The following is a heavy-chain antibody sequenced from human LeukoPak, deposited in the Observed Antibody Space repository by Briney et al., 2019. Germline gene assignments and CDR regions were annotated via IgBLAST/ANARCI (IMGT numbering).Heavy chain of an antibody. D-gene: IGHD2-15*01. J-gene: IGHJ6*03. CDR2: ISYSGDT. CDR1: GVTISYYS. V-gene: IGHV4-59*08. CDR3: ARGRGGKYCSGGSCYSYDYYYYYMDV. Sequence: PSVTLSLTCSVSGVTISYYSWTWLRQPPGKGLEWIGNISYSGDTNYNPSLKSRVTISIDTSKNQFSLKLSSVTAADTAVYYCARGRGGKYCSGGSCYSYDYYYYYMDVWGKGTTVTVSS.